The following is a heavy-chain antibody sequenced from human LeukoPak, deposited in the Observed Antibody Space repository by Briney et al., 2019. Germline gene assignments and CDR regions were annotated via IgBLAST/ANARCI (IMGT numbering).Heavy chain of an antibody. V-gene: IGHV4-59*01. J-gene: IGHJ6*03. CDR2: IYYTGST. Sequence: SETLSLTCNVSGGSISSYYWSWIRQPPGKGLEWIGYIYYTGSTDYNPSLKSRVTISVDSSKNQFSLKLSSVTAADTAVYYCAREGGEPYYYYMDVWGKGTTVTVSS. D-gene: IGHD1-26*01. CDR3: AREGGEPYYYYMDV. CDR1: GGSISSYY.